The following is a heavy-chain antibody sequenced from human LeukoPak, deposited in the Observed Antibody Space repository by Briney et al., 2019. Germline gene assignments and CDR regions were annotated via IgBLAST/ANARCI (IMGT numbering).Heavy chain of an antibody. V-gene: IGHV4-31*03. CDR1: GGSISSGGYY. D-gene: IGHD3-10*01. CDR3: ARSYGSGSYSWFDP. Sequence: SETLSLTCTVSGGSISSGGYYWSWIRQHPGKGLEWIGYIYYSGSTYYNPSLKSRVTISVDTSKNQFSLKLSSVTAADTAVYYCARSYGSGSYSWFDPWGQGTLVTISS. J-gene: IGHJ5*02. CDR2: IYYSGST.